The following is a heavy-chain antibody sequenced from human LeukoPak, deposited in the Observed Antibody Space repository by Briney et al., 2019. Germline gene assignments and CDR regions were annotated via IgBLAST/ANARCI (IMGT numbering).Heavy chain of an antibody. CDR3: AKDYLAAAGIMFYFDY. J-gene: IGHJ4*02. CDR1: GFTFSSYG. V-gene: IGHV3-30*02. D-gene: IGHD6-13*01. CDR2: IRYDGSNK. Sequence: GGSLRLSCAASGFTFSSYGMHWVRQAPGKGLEWVAFIRYDGSNKYYADSVKGRFTISRDNSKNTLSLQMNSMRAEDTAVYYCAKDYLAAAGIMFYFDYWGQGTLVTVSS.